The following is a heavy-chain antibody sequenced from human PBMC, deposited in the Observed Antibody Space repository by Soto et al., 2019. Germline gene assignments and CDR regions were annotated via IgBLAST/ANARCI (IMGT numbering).Heavy chain of an antibody. D-gene: IGHD1-26*01. CDR1: GFTFRDFD. CDR2: IGTTDDP. CDR3: ARSLGRGAPPLRPSDV. Sequence: EVRLVPSGGGLVQPGGSLRLSCAGSGFTFRDFDMQWVRQVTGKGLEWVSTIGTTDDPYYADSVKGRFTISREDAENSLYLQMNNLRAEDTAVYFCARSLGRGAPPLRPSDVWGRGTMVSVSS. J-gene: IGHJ3*01. V-gene: IGHV3-13*05.